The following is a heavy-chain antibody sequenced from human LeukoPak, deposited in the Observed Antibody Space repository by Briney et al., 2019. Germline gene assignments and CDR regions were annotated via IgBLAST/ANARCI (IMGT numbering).Heavy chain of an antibody. J-gene: IGHJ4*02. D-gene: IGHD2-2*01. CDR3: VGVVPAAIY. CDR2: ISYDGSNK. CDR1: GFIFSSYG. Sequence: GRSLRLSCAASGFIFSSYGMHWVRQAPGKGLEWVAVISYDGSNKYYADSVKGRFTISRDNSKNTLYLQMNSLRAEDTAVYYCVGVVPAAIYWGQGTLVTVSS. V-gene: IGHV3-30*03.